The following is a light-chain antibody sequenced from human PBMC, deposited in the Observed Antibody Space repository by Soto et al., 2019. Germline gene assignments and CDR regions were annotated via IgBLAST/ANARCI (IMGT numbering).Light chain of an antibody. CDR3: QRYASAPQT. V-gene: IGKV1-27*01. J-gene: IGKJ1*01. CDR2: AAS. Sequence: DVQMTQSPSSLSASVGDRVTITCRASQGISSYLAWYQLKPGKVPKVLIYAASSLQSGVPSRFSGSGSGTDFTLTISSLQPEDVATYYRQRYASAPQTFGQGTRVEIK. CDR1: QGISSY.